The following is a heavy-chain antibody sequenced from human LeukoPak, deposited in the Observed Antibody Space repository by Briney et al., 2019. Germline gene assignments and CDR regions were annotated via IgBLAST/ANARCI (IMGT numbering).Heavy chain of an antibody. J-gene: IGHJ4*02. CDR1: GGSISSSSYY. V-gene: IGHV4-39*01. CDR3: ARHFDY. Sequence: SETLSLTCTVSGGSISSSSYYWGWIRQPPGKGLEWIGTISYRGSTYYNPSLKSRVTISVDTSKNQFSLELSSVTAADTAVYYCARHFDYWGQGTLVTVSS. CDR2: ISYRGST.